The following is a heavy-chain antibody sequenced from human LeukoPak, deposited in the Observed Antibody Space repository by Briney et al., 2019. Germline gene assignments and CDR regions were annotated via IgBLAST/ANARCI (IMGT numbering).Heavy chain of an antibody. D-gene: IGHD4/OR15-4a*01. Sequence: NPSETLSLTCTVSGGSISSSSYYWGWIRQPPGKGLEWIGNIYYSGNTYYNPSLKSRVTISVDTSKNQFSLKLSSVTAADTAVYYCAREDYGTNRYYFDYWGQGTLVTVSS. V-gene: IGHV4-39*07. J-gene: IGHJ4*02. CDR2: IYYSGNT. CDR1: GGSISSSSYY. CDR3: AREDYGTNRYYFDY.